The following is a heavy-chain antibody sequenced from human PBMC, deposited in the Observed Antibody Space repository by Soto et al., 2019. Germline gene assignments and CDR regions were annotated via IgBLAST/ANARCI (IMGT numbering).Heavy chain of an antibody. CDR2: IYYSGST. Sequence: SETLSLTCTVTGDSISSRSYYWGWIRQPPGKGLEWIGSIYYSGSTYSNPSLRSRVSMSIDTSKDQFSLKLKSVTAADTALYFCARQRTSVVTQAYFVVSGPGSLVSV. D-gene: IGHD2-21*02. CDR3: ARQRTSVVTQAYFVV. V-gene: IGHV4-39*01. J-gene: IGHJ4*02. CDR1: GDSISSRSYY.